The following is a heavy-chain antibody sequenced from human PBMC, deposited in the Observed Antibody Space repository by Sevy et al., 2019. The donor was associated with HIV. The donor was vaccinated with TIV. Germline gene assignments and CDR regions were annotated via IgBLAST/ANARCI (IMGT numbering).Heavy chain of an antibody. J-gene: IGHJ4*02. CDR1: GFTFSSYA. CDR3: ARDSVAARPSAFFFDY. CDR2: ISYDGSNK. D-gene: IGHD6-6*01. V-gene: IGHV3-30-3*01. Sequence: GGSLRLSCAASGFTFSSYAMHWVRRAPVKGLEWVAAISYDGSNKYYADSVKGRFTISRDNSKNTLYLQMNSLRAEDTAVYYCARDSVAARPSAFFFDYWGQGTLVTVSS.